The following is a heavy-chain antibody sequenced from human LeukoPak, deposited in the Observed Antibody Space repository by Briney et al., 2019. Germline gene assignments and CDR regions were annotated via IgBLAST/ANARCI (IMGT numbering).Heavy chain of an antibody. Sequence: PSETLSLTCTVSGDSISSSSYYWGWVRQPPGKGLEWIGSTSGSAYYNPSLKTRVTISVDTTMNKFSLKLSSVTAADTAVYYCARDGPWKSHYWGQGTLVTVSS. CDR3: ARDGPWKSHY. J-gene: IGHJ4*02. V-gene: IGHV4-39*02. D-gene: IGHD1-1*01. CDR1: GDSISSSSYY. CDR2: TSGSA.